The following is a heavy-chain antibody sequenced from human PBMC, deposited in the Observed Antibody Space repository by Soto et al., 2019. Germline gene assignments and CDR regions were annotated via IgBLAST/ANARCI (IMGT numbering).Heavy chain of an antibody. D-gene: IGHD6-6*01. V-gene: IGHV3-21*01. CDR2: ISSSSSYI. CDR1: GFTFRSYS. J-gene: IGHJ4*02. Sequence: EVQLVESGGGLVKPGGSLRLSCAASGFTFRSYSMNWVRQAPGKGLEWVSSISSSSSYIYYADSVKGRFTISRDNAKNSLYLQMNSLRAEDTAVYYCARDQRLVRVFDYWGQGTLVTVSS. CDR3: ARDQRLVRVFDY.